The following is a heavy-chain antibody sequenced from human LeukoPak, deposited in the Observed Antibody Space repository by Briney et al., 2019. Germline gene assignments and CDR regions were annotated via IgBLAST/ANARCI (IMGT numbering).Heavy chain of an antibody. Sequence: ASVKVSCKASGGTFSSYAISWVRQAPGQGLEWMGRIIPIFGTANYAQEFQGRVTITTDESTSTAYMELSSLRSEDTAVYYCARELKYYYDSSGYYDYWGQGTLVTVSS. D-gene: IGHD3-22*01. CDR3: ARELKYYYDSSGYYDY. V-gene: IGHV1-69*05. J-gene: IGHJ4*02. CDR2: IIPIFGTA. CDR1: GGTFSSYA.